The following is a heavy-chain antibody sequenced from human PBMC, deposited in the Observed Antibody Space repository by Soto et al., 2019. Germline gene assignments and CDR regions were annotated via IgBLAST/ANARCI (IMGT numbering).Heavy chain of an antibody. CDR3: TTGCVDIVDTSRALNI. CDR2: IKSKSDGWTT. D-gene: IGHD5-12*01. V-gene: IGHV3-15*01. CDR1: GFTFSNAW. Sequence: GGSLRLSCAASGFTFSNAWMSWVRQAPGKGLEWVGRIKSKSDGWTTDYAAPVKGRFTISRDDSKNTLYLQMNSLKTEDTAVYYCTTGCVDIVDTSRALNICGQGTMVHVSS. J-gene: IGHJ3*02.